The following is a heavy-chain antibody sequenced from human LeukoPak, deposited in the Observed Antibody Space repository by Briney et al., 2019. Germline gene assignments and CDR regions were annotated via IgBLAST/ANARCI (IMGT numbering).Heavy chain of an antibody. Sequence: SETLSLTCTVSGYSISSGYYWGWIRQPPGKGLEWIGSINHSGSTYYNPSLKSRVTISVDTSKNQFSLKLSSVTAADTAVYYCAKDRYYDILTGYFGVDAFDSWGQGTMVTVSS. CDR2: INHSGST. CDR3: AKDRYYDILTGYFGVDAFDS. J-gene: IGHJ3*02. V-gene: IGHV4-38-2*02. CDR1: GYSISSGYY. D-gene: IGHD3-9*01.